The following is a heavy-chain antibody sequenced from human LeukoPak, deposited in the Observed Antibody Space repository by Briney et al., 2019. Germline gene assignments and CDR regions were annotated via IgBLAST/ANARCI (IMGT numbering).Heavy chain of an antibody. V-gene: IGHV4-59*01. CDR3: ARVGCSSTSCYYAY. CDR1: GGSISSYY. D-gene: IGHD2-2*01. J-gene: IGHJ4*02. CDR2: IYYSGST. Sequence: PSETLSLTCTVSGGSISSYYWSWIRQPPGKGLEWMGYIYYSGSTNYNPSLKSRVTISVDTSKNQFSLKLSSVTAADTAVYYCARVGCSSTSCYYAYWGQGTLVTVSS.